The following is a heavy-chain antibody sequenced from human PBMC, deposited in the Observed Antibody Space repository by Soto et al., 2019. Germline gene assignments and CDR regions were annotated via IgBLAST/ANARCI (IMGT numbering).Heavy chain of an antibody. CDR1: GDSISSSDYY. CDR3: AISILATETFDN. J-gene: IGHJ4*02. V-gene: IGHV4-39*01. CDR2: IYNSGIM. D-gene: IGHD5-12*01. Sequence: SETLSLTCIVSGDSISSSDYYWCCIRQAPGKGPEWIGSIYNSGIMHYNPSLRNRLTMSVDTSKHQFSLKLTSWTAAAIPVYYCAISILATETFDNCGQGSLVTVSS.